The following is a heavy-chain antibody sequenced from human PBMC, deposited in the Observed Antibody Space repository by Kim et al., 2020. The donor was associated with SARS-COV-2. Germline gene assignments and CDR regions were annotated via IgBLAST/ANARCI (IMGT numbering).Heavy chain of an antibody. Sequence: GGSLRLSCAASGFTFSSYAMHWVRQAPGKGLEWVAGISYDGSNKYYADSVKGRFTISRDNSKNTLYLQMNSLRAEDTAVYYCARDGLSSEGCEHWGQGTLVTVSS. J-gene: IGHJ1*01. V-gene: IGHV3-30-3*01. CDR2: ISYDGSNK. D-gene: IGHD2-21*01. CDR1: GFTFSSYA. CDR3: ARDGLSSEGCEH.